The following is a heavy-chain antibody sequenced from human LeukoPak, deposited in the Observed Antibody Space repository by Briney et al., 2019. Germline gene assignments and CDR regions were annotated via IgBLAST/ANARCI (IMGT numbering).Heavy chain of an antibody. Sequence: GGSLRLSCAASGFTFNSYVMHWVRQAPGKGLEWVAVVSYDGSNKFYADSVKGRFTISRDNSKNTLYLQMNSLRAEDTAVYYCARENIVATIGSYFDYWGQGTLVTVSS. V-gene: IGHV3-30*14. CDR3: ARENIVATIGSYFDY. J-gene: IGHJ4*02. CDR2: VSYDGSNK. D-gene: IGHD5-12*01. CDR1: GFTFNSYV.